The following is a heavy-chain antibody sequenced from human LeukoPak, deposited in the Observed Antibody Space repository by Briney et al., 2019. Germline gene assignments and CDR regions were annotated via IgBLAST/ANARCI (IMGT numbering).Heavy chain of an antibody. J-gene: IGHJ4*02. CDR2: ISGSGNYI. CDR3: VRAYGDYVH. V-gene: IGHV3-21*01. CDR1: GFTFSLYT. Sequence: PGGSLRLSCAASGFTFSLYTMNWVRQAPGKGLEWVSAISGSGNYIYYADSMKDRFTISRVNARNSLYLQMNNLRVEDSAMYYCVRAYGDYVHWGQGTLVTVSS. D-gene: IGHD4-17*01.